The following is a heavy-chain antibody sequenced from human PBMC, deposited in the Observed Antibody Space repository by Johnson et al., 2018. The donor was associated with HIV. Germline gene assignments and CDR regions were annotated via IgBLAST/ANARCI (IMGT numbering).Heavy chain of an antibody. CDR3: ARGHYYDTGHDAFDI. CDR1: GFTVSSNY. CDR2: IYSGGST. J-gene: IGHJ3*02. D-gene: IGHD3-22*01. Sequence: VQLVESGGGLVQPGGSLRLSCAASGFTVSSNYMSWVRQAPGKGLEWVSVIYSGGSTYYADSVKGRFTISRYNSKNTLYLQMNSRRAEDTAVYYCARGHYYDTGHDAFDIWGQGTMVTVSS. V-gene: IGHV3-66*01.